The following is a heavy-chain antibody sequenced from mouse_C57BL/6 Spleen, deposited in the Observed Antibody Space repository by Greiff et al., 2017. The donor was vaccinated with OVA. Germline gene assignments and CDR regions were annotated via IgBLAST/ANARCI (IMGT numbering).Heavy chain of an antibody. CDR2: ISPNNGGT. J-gene: IGHJ3*01. CDR1: GYTFTDYK. Sequence: EVQLQQSGPGLVKPGASVKLPCKASGYTFTDYKMHWVKQSHGKSLEWIGDISPNNGGTIYNEKFKGQATLTVDKSSSTVYMELRSLTSEDTAVEYWARNRSRTGTGAWFAYWGQGTLVTVSA. D-gene: IGHD4-1*01. CDR3: ARNRSRTGTGAWFAY. V-gene: IGHV1-18*01.